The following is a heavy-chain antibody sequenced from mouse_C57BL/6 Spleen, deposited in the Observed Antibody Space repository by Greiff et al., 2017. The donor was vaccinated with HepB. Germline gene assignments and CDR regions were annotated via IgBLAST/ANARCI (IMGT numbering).Heavy chain of an antibody. CDR1: GYTFTSYW. CDR2: IDPSDSYT. V-gene: IGHV1-69*01. Sequence: QVQLKQPGAELVMPGASVKLSCKASGYTFTSYWMHWVKQRPGQGLEWIGEIDPSDSYTNYNQKFKGKSTLTVDKSSSTAYMQLSSLTSEDSAVYYCARATMIRNYFDYWGQGTTLTVSS. D-gene: IGHD2-4*01. CDR3: ARATMIRNYFDY. J-gene: IGHJ2*01.